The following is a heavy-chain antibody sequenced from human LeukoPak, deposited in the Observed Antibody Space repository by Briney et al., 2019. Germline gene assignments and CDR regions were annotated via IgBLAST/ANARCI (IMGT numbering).Heavy chain of an antibody. J-gene: IGHJ4*02. CDR1: GFTFSRYW. CDR2: IKQDGSEK. CDR3: ARVDYDFWSGYLFDY. Sequence: PGGSLRLSCAVSGFTFSRYWMTWVRQAPGKGLEWVANIKQDGSEKYYVDSVKGRFTISRDNAKNSLYLQMNSLRAEDTAVYYCARVDYDFWSGYLFDYWGQGTLVTVSS. D-gene: IGHD3-3*01. V-gene: IGHV3-7*01.